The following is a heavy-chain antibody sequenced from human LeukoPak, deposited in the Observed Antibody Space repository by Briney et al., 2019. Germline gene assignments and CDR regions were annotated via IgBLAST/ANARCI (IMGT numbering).Heavy chain of an antibody. V-gene: IGHV3-23*01. CDR1: GFTFSSYG. Sequence: GGSLRLSCAASGFTFSSYGMSWVRQAPGKGLEWVSAISGSGGSTYYADSVKGRFTISRDNSKNTLYLQMNSLRAEDTAVYYCARVYCGGDCYPSYYYYYYYMDVWGKGTTVTISS. J-gene: IGHJ6*03. CDR2: ISGSGGST. D-gene: IGHD2-21*02. CDR3: ARVYCGGDCYPSYYYYYYYMDV.